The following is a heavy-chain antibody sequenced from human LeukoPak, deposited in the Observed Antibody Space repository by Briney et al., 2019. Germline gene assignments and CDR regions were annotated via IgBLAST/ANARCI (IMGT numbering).Heavy chain of an antibody. D-gene: IGHD6-13*01. CDR1: GYIFTKYY. V-gene: IGHV1-46*01. J-gene: IGHJ4*02. CDR3: AKEGGTAGTV. CDR2: INPSGGST. Sequence: ASVEVSCKASGYIFTKYYMHWVRQAPGQGLEWMGRINPSGGSTSYAQKFQGRVTMTRDTSMSTVYMELSGLRSEDTAVYYCAKEGGTAGTVWGQGTLVAVSS.